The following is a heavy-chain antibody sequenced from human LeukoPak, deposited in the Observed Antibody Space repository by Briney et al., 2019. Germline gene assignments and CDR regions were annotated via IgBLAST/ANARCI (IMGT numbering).Heavy chain of an antibody. J-gene: IGHJ4*02. CDR3: ARVIRAAPGKGYFDY. D-gene: IGHD6-13*01. CDR2: ISGSGGST. V-gene: IGHV3-23*01. CDR1: GFIFSTYA. Sequence: GGSLRLSCATSGFIFSTYALSWVRQAPGKGLEWASSISGSGGSTHHADSVKGRFTISRDSSKNTLYLQMNSLRAEDTAIYYCARVIRAAPGKGYFDYWGQGTLVTVSS.